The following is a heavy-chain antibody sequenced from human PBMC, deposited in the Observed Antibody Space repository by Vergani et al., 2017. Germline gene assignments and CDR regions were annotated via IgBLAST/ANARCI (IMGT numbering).Heavy chain of an antibody. CDR3: AHGDAYYYYGMDV. CDR1: GGTFSSYT. V-gene: IGHV1-69*02. J-gene: IGHJ6*02. Sequence: QVQLVQSGAEVKKPGSSVKVSCKASGGTFSSYTISWVRQAPGQGLEWMGRIIPILGIANYAQKFQGRVTITAYKSTSTAYMELSSLRSEDTAVYYCAHGDAYYYYGMDVWGQGTTVTVSS. D-gene: IGHD4-17*01. CDR2: IIPILGIA.